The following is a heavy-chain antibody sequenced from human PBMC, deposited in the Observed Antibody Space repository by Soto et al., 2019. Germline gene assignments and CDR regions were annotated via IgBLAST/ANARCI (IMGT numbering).Heavy chain of an antibody. CDR2: IRSRPHGGTT. V-gene: IGHV3-49*03. CDR1: GVRFGDFG. D-gene: IGHD3-10*01. J-gene: IGHJ6*03. CDR3: TRETYYYPGGADHYYYVDV. Sequence: PGGSLRLSCATSGVRFGDFGMHWFRQAPGKGLEWVAYIRSRPHGGTTEYAASVKGRFLISRDYSKSIAYLQMNSLQTEDTAMYYCTRETYYYPGGADHYYYVDVWGKGTTVTVSS.